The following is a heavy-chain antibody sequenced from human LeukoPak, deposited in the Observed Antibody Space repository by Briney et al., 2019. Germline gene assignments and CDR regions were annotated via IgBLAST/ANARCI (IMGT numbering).Heavy chain of an antibody. D-gene: IGHD3-3*01. J-gene: IGHJ5*02. CDR3: ARETTDFWSGPPGWFDP. CDR2: IYYSGST. V-gene: IGHV4-31*03. Sequence: SETLSLTCTVSGGSISSGDYYWSWIRQHPGKGLEWIGYIYYSGSTYYNPSLKSRVTISVDTSKNQFSLKLSSVTAADTAVYYCARETTDFWSGPPGWFDPWGQGTLVTVSS. CDR1: GGSISSGDYY.